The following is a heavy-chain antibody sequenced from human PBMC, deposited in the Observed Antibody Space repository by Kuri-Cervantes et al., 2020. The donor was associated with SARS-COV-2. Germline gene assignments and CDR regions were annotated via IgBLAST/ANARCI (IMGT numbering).Heavy chain of an antibody. CDR2: INHSGST. Sequence: SETLSLTCAAYGGSFSGYYWSWIRQPPGKGLEWIGEINHSGSTNYNPSLKSRVTISVGTSKNQFSLKLSSVTAADTAVYYCARGPGLYSRKAYGMDVWGQGTTVTVSS. CDR3: ARGPGLYSRKAYGMDV. J-gene: IGHJ6*02. CDR1: GGSFSGYY. D-gene: IGHD3-16*02. V-gene: IGHV4-34*01.